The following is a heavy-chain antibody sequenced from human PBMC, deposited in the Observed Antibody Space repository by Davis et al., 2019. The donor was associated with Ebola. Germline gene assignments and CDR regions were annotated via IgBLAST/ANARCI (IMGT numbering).Heavy chain of an antibody. CDR2: IYHSGST. CDR1: GGSISSSNW. J-gene: IGHJ3*02. Sequence: MPGGSLRLSCAVSGGSISSSNWWSWVRQPPGKGLEWIGEIYHSGSTNYNPSLKSRVTISVDKSKNQFSLKLSSVTAADTAVYYCARDSRGDAFDIWGQGTMVTVSS. CDR3: ARDSRGDAFDI. V-gene: IGHV4-4*02.